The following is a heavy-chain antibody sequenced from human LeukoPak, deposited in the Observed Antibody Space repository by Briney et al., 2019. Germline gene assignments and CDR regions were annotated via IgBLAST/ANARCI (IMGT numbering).Heavy chain of an antibody. D-gene: IGHD6-19*01. CDR2: INTNTGNP. V-gene: IGHV7-4-1*02. CDR1: GYTFTSYG. CDR3: ATKHSPGIAVAGYAFDI. J-gene: IGHJ3*02. Sequence: GASVKVSCKASGYTFTSYGMNWVRQAPGQGLEWMGWINTNTGNPTYAQGLTGRFVFSLDTSVSTAYLQISSLKADDTAVYYCATKHSPGIAVAGYAFDIWGQGTMVTVSS.